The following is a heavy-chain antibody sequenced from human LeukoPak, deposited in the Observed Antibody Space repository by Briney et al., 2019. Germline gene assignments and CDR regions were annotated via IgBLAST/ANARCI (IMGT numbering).Heavy chain of an antibody. CDR1: GFTFNSYE. J-gene: IGHJ1*01. V-gene: IGHV3-48*03. CDR2: ISSSGSTI. CDR3: ALNYYDSSGYFEYFQH. D-gene: IGHD3-22*01. Sequence: QPGGSLRLSCAASGFTFNSYEMNWVRQAPGKGLEWVSYISSSGSTIYYADSVKGRFTISRDNAKNSLYLQMNSLRAEDTAVYYCALNYYDSSGYFEYFQHWGQGTLVTVSS.